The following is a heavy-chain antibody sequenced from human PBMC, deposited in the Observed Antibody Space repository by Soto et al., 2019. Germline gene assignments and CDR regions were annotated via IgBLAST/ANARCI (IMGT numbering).Heavy chain of an antibody. J-gene: IGHJ3*02. CDR3: AKGGGYTYGTNDAFDI. V-gene: IGHV3-30*18. CDR1: GFTFRTYG. Sequence: QVQLMESGGGVVQPGRSLRLSCAASGFTFRTYGMHWVRQAPGKGLEWVAVISDDGKNKYNIASVEVRFTISRDNSKNTLFLQMNGLRIEDTAVYYCAKGGGYTYGTNDAFDIWGPGTMVTVSS. D-gene: IGHD5-18*01. CDR2: ISDDGKNK.